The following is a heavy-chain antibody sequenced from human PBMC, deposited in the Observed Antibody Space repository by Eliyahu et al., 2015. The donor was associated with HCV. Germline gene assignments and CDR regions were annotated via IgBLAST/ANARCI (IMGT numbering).Heavy chain of an antibody. Sequence: QVQLQESGPGLVKPSETLSLTCXVSGGSIXSYYWSWIRQPPGKGLEWIGYIYYSGSTNYNPSLKSRVTISVDTSKNQFSLKLSSVTAADTAVYYCARARGTYYYDSSGYYQFDYWGQGTLVTVSS. CDR3: ARARGTYYYDSSGYYQFDY. J-gene: IGHJ4*02. CDR1: GGSIXSYY. D-gene: IGHD3-22*01. V-gene: IGHV4-59*01. CDR2: IYYSGST.